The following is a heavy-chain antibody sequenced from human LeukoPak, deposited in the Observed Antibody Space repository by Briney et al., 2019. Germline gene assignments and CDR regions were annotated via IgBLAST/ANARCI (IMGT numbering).Heavy chain of an antibody. D-gene: IGHD1-26*01. Sequence: PSETLSLTCSVPTDSTNTHYWRWIRQSPGKGLEWIGHIYHSGSTDYNPSFKSRVTISIDMSRKEFSLKLTSVTVADTAMYYCVRLGGELRAPYFDHWGQGAFVIVSS. CDR3: VRLGGELRAPYFDH. CDR1: TDSTNTHY. J-gene: IGHJ4*02. V-gene: IGHV4-59*11. CDR2: IYHSGST.